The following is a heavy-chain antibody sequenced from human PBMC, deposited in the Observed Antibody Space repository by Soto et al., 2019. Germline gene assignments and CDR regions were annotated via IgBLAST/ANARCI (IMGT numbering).Heavy chain of an antibody. Sequence: QVHLVQSGAEGKKPGASVKVSCQASGYSFTDYYMHWVRQAPGQGLEWMGWINTKTGGTNYAQRFQDRATMTGDTSIKTAYMELSRLRSDDTAVYYCARVGPTGWFDPWGQGALVTVPS. V-gene: IGHV1-2*02. CDR2: INTKTGGT. CDR3: ARVGPTGWFDP. J-gene: IGHJ5*02. CDR1: GYSFTDYY.